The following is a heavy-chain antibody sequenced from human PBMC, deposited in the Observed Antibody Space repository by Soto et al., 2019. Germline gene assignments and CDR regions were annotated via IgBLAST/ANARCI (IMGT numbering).Heavy chain of an antibody. CDR1: GGSISSYY. CDR3: ARDGSDSYGLDV. Sequence: SETLSLTCTVSGGSISSYYWSWIRQSAGKGLEWIGRIYNGGNTQYNPSLKSRVTRSPDTSKNQFSLRLNSVTAADTAVYYCARDGSDSYGLDVWGQGTTVTVSS. CDR2: IYNGGNT. J-gene: IGHJ6*02. D-gene: IGHD3-10*01. V-gene: IGHV4-4*07.